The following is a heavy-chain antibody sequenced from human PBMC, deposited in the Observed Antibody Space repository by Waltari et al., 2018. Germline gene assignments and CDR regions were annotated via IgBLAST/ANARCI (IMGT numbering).Heavy chain of an antibody. V-gene: IGHV3-53*01. CDR2: IYSGGIT. Sequence: ELQLVESGGGLIQPGGSLRLSCAASGFSVNTTYSSWVRQALGKGLEWISVIYSGGITYYADSVKGRFTISRDSYRNTLSLQMISLRAEDTAVYYCARAESGGMFDYYYGMDVWGQGTTVTVSS. D-gene: IGHD2-15*01. J-gene: IGHJ6*02. CDR1: GFSVNTTY. CDR3: ARAESGGMFDYYYGMDV.